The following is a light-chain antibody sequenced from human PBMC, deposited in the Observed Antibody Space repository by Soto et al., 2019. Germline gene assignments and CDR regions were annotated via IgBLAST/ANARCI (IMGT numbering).Light chain of an antibody. CDR2: AAS. V-gene: IGKV1-27*01. CDR1: QGISCY. CDR3: QTSDSAPFFT. J-gene: IGKJ3*01. Sequence: IQMTQSPSSLSASVGDRVTITCRASQGISCYLAWYQQKPGKVPKLLIYAASTLQSGVPSRFSGSGSGTDFTLTISSLQPEDVATHCSQTSDSAPFFTFGPGTKVDIK.